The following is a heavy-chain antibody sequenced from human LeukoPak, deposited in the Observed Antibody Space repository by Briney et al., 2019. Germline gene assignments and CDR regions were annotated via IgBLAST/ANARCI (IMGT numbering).Heavy chain of an antibody. Sequence: ASVKVSCKASGYTFTGYYMHWVRQAPGQGLEWMGWINPNSGGTNYAQKFQGRVTMTRDTSISTAYMELSRLRSDDTAVYYCARMNEFWSGYYIRSMGAFDIWGQGTMVTVSS. CDR3: ARMNEFWSGYYIRSMGAFDI. J-gene: IGHJ3*02. CDR1: GYTFTGYY. V-gene: IGHV1-2*02. CDR2: INPNSGGT. D-gene: IGHD3-3*01.